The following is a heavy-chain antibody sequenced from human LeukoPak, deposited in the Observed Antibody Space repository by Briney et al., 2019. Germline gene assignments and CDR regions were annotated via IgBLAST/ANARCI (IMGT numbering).Heavy chain of an antibody. J-gene: IGHJ4*02. Sequence: GGSLRLSCAASGFTFSSYSMNWVRQAPGKRLEWVSYISSSSSTIYYADSVKGRFTISRDNAKNSLYLQMNSLRAEDTAVYYCARVSNYDILTGLFYWGQGTLVTVSS. CDR3: ARVSNYDILTGLFY. CDR2: ISSSSSTI. V-gene: IGHV3-48*01. CDR1: GFTFSSYS. D-gene: IGHD3-9*01.